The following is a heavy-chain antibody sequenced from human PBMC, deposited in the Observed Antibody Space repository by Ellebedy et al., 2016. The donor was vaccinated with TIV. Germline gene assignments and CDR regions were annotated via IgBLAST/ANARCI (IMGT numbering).Heavy chain of an antibody. V-gene: IGHV3-64*01. Sequence: ESLKISCATPGFTFSLYGMNWVRQAPGKGLEFLSGFRSNGDSTYYVNSVKGRFTISTDNSRNTLYLQMGSLRAEDMAVYYCSRVAQWLEFDYWGQGTLVTVSS. J-gene: IGHJ4*02. D-gene: IGHD6-19*01. CDR2: FRSNGDST. CDR3: SRVAQWLEFDY. CDR1: GFTFSLYG.